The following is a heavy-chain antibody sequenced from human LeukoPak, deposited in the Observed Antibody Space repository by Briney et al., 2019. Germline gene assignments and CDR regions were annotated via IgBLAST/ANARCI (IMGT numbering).Heavy chain of an antibody. CDR2: IYYSGIT. CDR3: AKRLAVTGRYYFDY. D-gene: IGHD6-13*01. Sequence: SETLSLTCTVSGGSISTYYWTWIRQPPGRGLEWIGYIYYSGITNYNPSLKSRVTMSVDTSRNQFSLRLNSVTAADTAVYYCAKRLAVTGRYYFDYWGQGTLVTVSS. V-gene: IGHV4-59*01. J-gene: IGHJ4*02. CDR1: GGSISTYY.